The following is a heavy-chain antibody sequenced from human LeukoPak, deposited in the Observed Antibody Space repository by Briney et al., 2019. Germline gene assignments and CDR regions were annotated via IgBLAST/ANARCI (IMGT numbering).Heavy chain of an antibody. CDR2: IRYDGSNK. D-gene: IGHD3-10*01. J-gene: IGHJ4*02. Sequence: GGSLRLSCAASGFTFSSYGMHWVRQAPGKGLEWVAFIRYDGSNKYYADSVKGRFTISRDNSKNTLYLQMNSLRAEDTAVYYCAKDLLYYYGSGSYYKNYFDYWGQGTLVTVSS. CDR3: AKDLLYYYGSGSYYKNYFDY. CDR1: GFTFSSYG. V-gene: IGHV3-30*02.